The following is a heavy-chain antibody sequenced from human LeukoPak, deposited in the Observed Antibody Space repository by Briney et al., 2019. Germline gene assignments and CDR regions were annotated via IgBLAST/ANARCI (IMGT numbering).Heavy chain of an antibody. CDR1: GFSFSHYE. CDR3: AIAFSNPFDY. V-gene: IGHV3-48*03. Sequence: PGGSLRLSCAASGFSFSHYEMNWVHQAPGKGLEWVSYISSSGGTIYYADSVKGRFTISRDNAKTSLYLQMSSLRAEDTAVYYCAIAFSNPFDYWGQGTLVTVSS. J-gene: IGHJ4*02. D-gene: IGHD4-11*01. CDR2: ISSSGGTI.